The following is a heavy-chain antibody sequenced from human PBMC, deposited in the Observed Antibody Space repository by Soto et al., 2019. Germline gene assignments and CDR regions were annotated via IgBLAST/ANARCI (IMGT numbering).Heavy chain of an antibody. CDR3: ARNYGHAFDI. D-gene: IGHD1-7*01. Sequence: SETLSLTCTVPGGSIRSYYWSCIRQPPGKGLEWIGYIYYSGSTNYNPSLKSRVTISVDTSKNQFSLKLSSVTAADTAVYYCARNYGHAFDIWGQGTMVTVSS. CDR2: IYYSGST. V-gene: IGHV4-59*01. CDR1: GGSIRSYY. J-gene: IGHJ3*02.